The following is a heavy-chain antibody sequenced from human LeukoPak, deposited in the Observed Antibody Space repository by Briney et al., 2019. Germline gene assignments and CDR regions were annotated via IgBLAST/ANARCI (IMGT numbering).Heavy chain of an antibody. CDR1: GGSISSYY. D-gene: IGHD2-21*02. Sequence: SETLSLTCTVSGGSISSYYWSWLRQPPGKGLEYIGYTHYSGSTNYNPSLKSRVTITLDTSGNQFSLKLSSVTAADTAVYYCASGYCGGACQLGGVDMWGQGTMVTVSS. J-gene: IGHJ3*02. V-gene: IGHV4-59*01. CDR3: ASGYCGGACQLGGVDM. CDR2: THYSGST.